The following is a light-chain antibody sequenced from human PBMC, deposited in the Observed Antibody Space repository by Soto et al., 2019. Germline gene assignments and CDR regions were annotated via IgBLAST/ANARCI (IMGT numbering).Light chain of an antibody. V-gene: IGLV2-11*01. CDR3: CSYGGSFPYV. Sequence: QSVLTQPPSVSGSPGQSVTISCTGTSSDVGGYDYVSWYQQRPGKAPKLLIYDVTKRPSGVPDRFSGSKSGNTDSLTISGLQAEDEADFYCCSYGGSFPYVFGTGTKV. CDR2: DVT. J-gene: IGLJ1*01. CDR1: SSDVGGYDY.